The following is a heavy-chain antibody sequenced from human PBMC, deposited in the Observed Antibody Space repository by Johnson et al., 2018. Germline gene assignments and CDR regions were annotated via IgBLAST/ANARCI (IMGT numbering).Heavy chain of an antibody. CDR3: ARDQVSSGGTPFMDV. CDR1: GFTFRSYG. D-gene: IGHD2-15*01. V-gene: IGHV3-33*01. Sequence: QVQLVQSGGGAVQPGRSLRLSCAASGFTFRSYGMHWVRQAPGKGLEWVTIIWYDGSIKNYADSVKGRFTISRDNSKNTLYLQMNSLRAEDTAVYYCARDQVSSGGTPFMDVWGQGTTVTVSS. J-gene: IGHJ6*02. CDR2: IWYDGSIK.